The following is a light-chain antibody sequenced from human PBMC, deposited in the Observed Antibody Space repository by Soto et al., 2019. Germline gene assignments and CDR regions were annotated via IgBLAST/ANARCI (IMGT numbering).Light chain of an antibody. CDR3: QEYNSNWT. CDR2: KAS. J-gene: IGKJ1*01. CDR1: QSISKY. V-gene: IGKV1-5*03. Sequence: DIQMTQSPSTLSASVGDRVTITCRASQSISKYLAWYQQKPGKALNLLIYKASSLESGVPSRFSGSGSGTEFTLPISSLHPDDSGTDDCQEYNSNWTFGQGTKVDIK.